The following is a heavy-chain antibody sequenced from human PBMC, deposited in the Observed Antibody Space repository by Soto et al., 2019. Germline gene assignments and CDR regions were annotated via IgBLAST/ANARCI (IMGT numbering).Heavy chain of an antibody. V-gene: IGHV5-51*01. CDR3: TTVNPYKYDSRGHYY. J-gene: IGHJ4*02. Sequence: GESLKISCKGSGYSFTSYWIGWVRQMPGKGLEWMGIIYPGDSDTRYSPSFQGQVTISADKSISTAYLQMNSLKTEDTAVYYCTTVNPYKYDSRGHYYWGQGTLVTVSS. CDR1: GYSFTSYW. CDR2: IYPGDSDT. D-gene: IGHD3-22*01.